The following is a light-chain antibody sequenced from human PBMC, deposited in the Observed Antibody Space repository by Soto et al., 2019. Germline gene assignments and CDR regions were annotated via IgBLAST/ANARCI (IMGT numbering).Light chain of an antibody. CDR2: GAS. Sequence: EIVLTQSPGTLSLSPGERATLSCRASQSVSSNNLAWYQQKLGRAPRLLISGASRRATGIPDRFSGSGSGTDFTLNITSLEHEDFAVYYCQQYGISTRNFGKGTRREMK. J-gene: IGKJ5*01. V-gene: IGKV3-20*01. CDR3: QQYGISTRN. CDR1: QSVSSNN.